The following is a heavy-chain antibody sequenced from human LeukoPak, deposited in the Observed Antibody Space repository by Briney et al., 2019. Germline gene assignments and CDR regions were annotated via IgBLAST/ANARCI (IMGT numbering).Heavy chain of an antibody. J-gene: IGHJ4*02. V-gene: IGHV3-23*01. Sequence: GESLRLSCAAAGLTFTSNTMSWVRQAPGKGLEWVSAFIGSGGTYYAHSVRGRFTISRDNHKNTLYLQMSSLRAEDTALYYCATLYRDYGAYWGQGTLVTVSS. CDR3: ATLYRDYGAY. D-gene: IGHD2-2*02. CDR1: GLTFTSNT. CDR2: FIGSGGT.